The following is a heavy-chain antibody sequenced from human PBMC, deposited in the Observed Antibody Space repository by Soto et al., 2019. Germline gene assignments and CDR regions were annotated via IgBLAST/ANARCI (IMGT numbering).Heavy chain of an antibody. CDR1: GLTFSSNW. CDR3: IRQRFQYDDGSQDFDY. Sequence: VHLVESGGGLVQPGGSLRLSCAASGLTFSSNWMHWFRQAPGKGLVWVSRINGGGSSTSYAASVKGRFTISRDNARNTLYLQMNSLRVEDTAVYYCIRQRFQYDDGSQDFDYWGQGTLVTVSS. D-gene: IGHD3-16*01. CDR2: INGGGSST. J-gene: IGHJ4*02. V-gene: IGHV3-74*01.